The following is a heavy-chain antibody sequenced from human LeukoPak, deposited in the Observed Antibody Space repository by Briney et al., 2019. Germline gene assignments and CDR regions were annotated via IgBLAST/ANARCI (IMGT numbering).Heavy chain of an antibody. Sequence: GGSLRLSCAASGFTCSTYVMSWVRQAPGKGLEWLSLILHNGDSTYYADSVKGRFTISRDNSKDTLYLQMNGLRAGDTAVYFCAKQSAGSAAWYSLHYDFWGQGTLVTVSS. CDR3: AKQSAGSAAWYSLHYDF. V-gene: IGHV3-23*01. D-gene: IGHD6-13*01. CDR1: GFTCSTYV. J-gene: IGHJ4*02. CDR2: ILHNGDST.